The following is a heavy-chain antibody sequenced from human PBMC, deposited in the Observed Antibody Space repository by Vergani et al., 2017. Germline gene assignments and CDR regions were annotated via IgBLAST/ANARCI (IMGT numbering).Heavy chain of an antibody. D-gene: IGHD2-2*01. CDR2: IYYSGST. V-gene: IGHV4-39*01. J-gene: IGHJ4*02. CDR1: GGSISSGSYY. CDR3: ARRRGYCSSTSCYAAYYFDY. Sequence: QVQLQESGPGLVKPSQTLSLTCTVSGGSISSGSYYWGWIRQPPGKGLEWIGSIYYSGSTYYNPSLKSRVTISVDTSKNQFSLKLSSVTAADTAVYYCARRRGYCSSTSCYAAYYFDYWGQGTLVTVSS.